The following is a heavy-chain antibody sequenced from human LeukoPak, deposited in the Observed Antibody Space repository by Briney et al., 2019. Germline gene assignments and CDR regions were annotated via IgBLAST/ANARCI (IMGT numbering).Heavy chain of an antibody. CDR1: GFSFSSYA. D-gene: IGHD4-23*01. CDR2: ISGSGGST. CDR3: ALGNCGDY. V-gene: IGHV3-23*01. Sequence: GGSLRLSCAASGFSFSSYAMSWVRQAPGKGLEWVSAISGSGGSTYYADSVKGRFTIFRDNSKNTLNLQMNSLRAEDTAVYYCALGNCGDYWGQGTLVTVSS. J-gene: IGHJ4*02.